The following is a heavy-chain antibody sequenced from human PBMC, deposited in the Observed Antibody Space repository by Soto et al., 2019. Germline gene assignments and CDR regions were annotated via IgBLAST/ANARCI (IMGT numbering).Heavy chain of an antibody. Sequence: SETLSLTCAVYGGSFSDNYWSWIRQPPGKGLEWLGEINHSGSTNHNPSLKSRVTILADTSKKQFSLKLSSVTAADTAVYYCARGRGEIQGPWGQGTLVTVS. CDR3: ARGRGEIQGP. V-gene: IGHV4-34*01. D-gene: IGHD3-16*01. J-gene: IGHJ5*02. CDR1: GGSFSDNY. CDR2: INHSGST.